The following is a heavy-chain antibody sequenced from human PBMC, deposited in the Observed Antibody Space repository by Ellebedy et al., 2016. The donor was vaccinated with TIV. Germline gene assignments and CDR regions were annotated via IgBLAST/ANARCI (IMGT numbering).Heavy chain of an antibody. Sequence: PGGSLRLSCVASGFTFSSYSLNWVRQAPGKGLEWVSSISTISSYADSVRGRFTISRDNAKNSLYLQMNSLRAEDTAVYYCSRGGGCGGGTCYYPDFWGQGTLVTVSS. V-gene: IGHV3-21*01. CDR1: GFTFSSYS. CDR2: ISTISS. J-gene: IGHJ4*02. CDR3: SRGGGCGGGTCYYPDF. D-gene: IGHD2-15*01.